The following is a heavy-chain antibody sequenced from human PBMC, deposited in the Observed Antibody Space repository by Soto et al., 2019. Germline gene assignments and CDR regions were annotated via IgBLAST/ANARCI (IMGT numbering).Heavy chain of an antibody. CDR3: ARAYYYGSGSRKARYYFDY. D-gene: IGHD3-10*01. V-gene: IGHV4-4*02. CDR1: GGSISSSNW. CDR2: IYHSGST. Sequence: SETLSLTCAVSGGSISSSNWWSWVRQPPGKGLEWIGEIYHSGSTNYNPSLKSRVTISVDKSKNQFSLKLSSVTAADTAVYYCARAYYYGSGSRKARYYFDYWGQGTLVTVSS. J-gene: IGHJ4*02.